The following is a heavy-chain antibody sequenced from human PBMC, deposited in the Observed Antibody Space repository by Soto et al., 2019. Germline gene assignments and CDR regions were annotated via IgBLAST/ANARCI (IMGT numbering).Heavy chain of an antibody. CDR2: ISYDGSNK. CDR1: RFTFSSYA. CDR3: ARDETAMVFYYYYYGMDV. J-gene: IGHJ6*02. D-gene: IGHD5-18*01. Sequence: GSLRLSCAASRFTFSSYAMHWVRQAPGKGLEWVAVISYDGSNKYYADSVKGRFTISRDNSKNTLYLQMNSLRAEDTAVYYCARDETAMVFYYYYYGMDVWGQGTTVTVS. V-gene: IGHV3-30-3*01.